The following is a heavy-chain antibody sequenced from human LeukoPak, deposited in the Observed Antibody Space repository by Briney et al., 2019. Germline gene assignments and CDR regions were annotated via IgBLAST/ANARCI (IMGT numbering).Heavy chain of an antibody. V-gene: IGHV1-69*05. D-gene: IGHD5-24*01. Sequence: SVKVSCKASGGTFSSYAISWVRQAPGQGLEWMGRIIPIFGTPNYAQKFQGRVTITTDESTSTAYIELSSLRSEDTAVYYCARGQRWLQLPRYYYYMDVWGKGTTVTVSS. CDR2: IIPIFGTP. J-gene: IGHJ6*03. CDR1: GGTFSSYA. CDR3: ARGQRWLQLPRYYYYMDV.